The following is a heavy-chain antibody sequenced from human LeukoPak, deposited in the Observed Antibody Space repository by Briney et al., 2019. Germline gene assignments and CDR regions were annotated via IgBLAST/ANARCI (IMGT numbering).Heavy chain of an antibody. Sequence: SETLSLXCTVSGGSISSSSYYWGWIRQPPGKGLEWIGSIYYSGITYYNPSLKSRVTISVDTSKNQFSLKLGSVTAADTAVYYCARRTTVTTHLLFDYWGQGTLVTVSS. D-gene: IGHD4-17*01. V-gene: IGHV4-39*01. CDR2: IYYSGIT. J-gene: IGHJ4*02. CDR3: ARRTTVTTHLLFDY. CDR1: GGSISSSSYY.